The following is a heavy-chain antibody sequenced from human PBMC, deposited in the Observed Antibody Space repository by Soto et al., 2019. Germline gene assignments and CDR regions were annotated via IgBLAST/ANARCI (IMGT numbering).Heavy chain of an antibody. Sequence: QVQLVQSGAEVKKPGSSVKVSCKASGGTFSSYSIHWVLQAPGKGLEWMGGISPIFATANYTEKFQGRVTMTADEATSTAYMDLSSGRSEDTAVYYCARGLKSGAYDDVDTWGQGPLVTVSS. V-gene: IGHV1-69*01. D-gene: IGHD4-17*01. CDR2: ISPIFATA. CDR1: GGTFSSYS. CDR3: ARGLKSGAYDDVDT. J-gene: IGHJ5*01.